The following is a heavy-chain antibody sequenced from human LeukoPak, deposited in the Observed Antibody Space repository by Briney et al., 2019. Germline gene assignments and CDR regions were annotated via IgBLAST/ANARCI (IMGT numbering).Heavy chain of an antibody. CDR1: GFTFSNAW. Sequence: KPGGSLRLSCAASGFTFSNAWMNWVRQAPGKGLEWVGRIESKTDGGTTDYAAPVKGRFTISRDDSKNTLYLQMNSLKTEDTAVYYCTTDQLWFGEPSAFDIWGQGTMVTVSS. D-gene: IGHD3-10*01. J-gene: IGHJ3*02. CDR2: IESKTDGGTT. V-gene: IGHV3-15*07. CDR3: TTDQLWFGEPSAFDI.